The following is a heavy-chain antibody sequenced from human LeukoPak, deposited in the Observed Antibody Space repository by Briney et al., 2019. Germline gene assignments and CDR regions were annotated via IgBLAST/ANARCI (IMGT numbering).Heavy chain of an antibody. J-gene: IGHJ4*02. CDR1: GFTFSSYA. V-gene: IGHV3-23*01. Sequence: GGSLRLSCAASGFTFSSYAMSWVRQAPGKGLEWVSAINGSDGSTYYADSVKGRFTISRDNSKNTLYLQMNSLRAEDTAVYYCAKVTTETFHYGDTGIYYFDYWGQGTLVTVSS. D-gene: IGHD4-17*01. CDR2: INGSDGST. CDR3: AKVTTETFHYGDTGIYYFDY.